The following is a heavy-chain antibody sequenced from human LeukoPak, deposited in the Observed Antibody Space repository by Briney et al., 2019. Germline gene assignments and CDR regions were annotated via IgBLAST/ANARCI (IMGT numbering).Heavy chain of an antibody. CDR2: MNPNSGNT. V-gene: IGHV1-8*01. D-gene: IGHD6-19*01. J-gene: IGHJ4*02. CDR1: GYTFTCYD. Sequence: ASVTVSCKASGYTFTCYDINWVRQATGQGLEWMGWMNPNSGNTGYSQTFQGRVTMTRNTSISTAYMELSSLTSEDTAVYSCTSGESVAGTARPSGYWGQGTLVTVSS. CDR3: TSGESVAGTARPSGY.